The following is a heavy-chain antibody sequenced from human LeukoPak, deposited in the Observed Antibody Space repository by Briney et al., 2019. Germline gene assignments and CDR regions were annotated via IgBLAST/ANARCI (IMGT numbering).Heavy chain of an antibody. Sequence: SETLSLTCTVSGGSISSSSYYWGWVHQPPGKGLEWIGSIYYSGSTYYNPSLKSRVTISVDTSKNQFSLKLSSVTAADTAVYYCARVPLRAYYYDSSGSDAFDIWGQGTMVTVSS. V-gene: IGHV4-39*07. J-gene: IGHJ3*02. CDR3: ARVPLRAYYYDSSGSDAFDI. CDR2: IYYSGST. D-gene: IGHD3-22*01. CDR1: GGSISSSSYY.